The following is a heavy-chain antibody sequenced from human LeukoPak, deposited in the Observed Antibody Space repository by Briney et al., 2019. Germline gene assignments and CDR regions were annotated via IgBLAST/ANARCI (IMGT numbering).Heavy chain of an antibody. CDR3: ARKTAADPFDY. D-gene: IGHD6-13*01. CDR1: GYTFTSYA. Sequence: ASVKVSCKASGYTFTSYAMHWVRQAPGQRLEWMGWINAGSGNTKYSQKFQGRVTITRDTSASTAYMELSSLRSEDTAVYYCARKTAADPFDYWGQGTLVTVSS. V-gene: IGHV1-3*01. J-gene: IGHJ4*02. CDR2: INAGSGNT.